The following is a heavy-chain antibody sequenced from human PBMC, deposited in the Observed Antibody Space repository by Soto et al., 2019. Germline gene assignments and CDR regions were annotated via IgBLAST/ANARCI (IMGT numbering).Heavy chain of an antibody. D-gene: IGHD6-13*01. J-gene: IGHJ4*02. CDR2: ISYDGSNK. Sequence: QVQLVESGGGVVQPGRSLRLSCAASGFTFSSYAMHWVRQAPGKGLEWVAVISYDGSNKYYADSVKGRFTISRDNSKNTLYLQVNSLRAEDTAVYYCARGRIAAAGYSFDYWGQGTLVTVSS. CDR1: GFTFSSYA. CDR3: ARGRIAAAGYSFDY. V-gene: IGHV3-30-3*01.